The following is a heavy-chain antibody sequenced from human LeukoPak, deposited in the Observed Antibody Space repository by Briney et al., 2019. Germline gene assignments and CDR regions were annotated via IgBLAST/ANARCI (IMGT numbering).Heavy chain of an antibody. CDR3: ARTSYSVASLNY. CDR2: ISYDGSNK. CDR1: GFTFSSYG. V-gene: IGHV3-30*03. D-gene: IGHD2-15*01. J-gene: IGHJ4*02. Sequence: PGGSLRLSCAASGFTFSSYGMHWVRQAPGKGLEWVAVISYDGSNKYYADSVKGRFTISRDNSKNTLYLQMNSLRAEDTAVYYCARTSYSVASLNYWGQGTLVTVSS.